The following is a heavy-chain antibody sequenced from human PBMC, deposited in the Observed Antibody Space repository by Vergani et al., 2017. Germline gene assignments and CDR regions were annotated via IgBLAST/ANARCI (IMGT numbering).Heavy chain of an antibody. CDR1: GFTFSSYA. J-gene: IGHJ4*02. CDR2: ISYDGSNK. CDR3: RYYDSSGYYYYFDY. Sequence: QVQLVESGGGVVQPGRSLRLSCAASGFTFSSYAMHWVRQAPGKGLEWVALISYDGSNKYYADSVKGRFTITRDNSKNMLYLQMNSLRAEDTAVYYCRYYDSSGYYYYFDYWGQGTLVTVSS. D-gene: IGHD3-22*01. V-gene: IGHV3-30-3*01.